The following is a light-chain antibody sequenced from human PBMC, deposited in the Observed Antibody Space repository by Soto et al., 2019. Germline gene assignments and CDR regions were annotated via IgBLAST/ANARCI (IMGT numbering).Light chain of an antibody. CDR1: SSDVGAYNY. J-gene: IGLJ1*01. Sequence: QSALTQPPSASGSPGQSGTISCTGTSSDVGAYNYVSWYQQHPGKAPRLMIYEVTKRPSGVPDRFSASKSGNTASLTVSGLLAEDEADYYCYSYAGPNRVFGTGPQVTVL. V-gene: IGLV2-8*01. CDR2: EVT. CDR3: YSYAGPNRV.